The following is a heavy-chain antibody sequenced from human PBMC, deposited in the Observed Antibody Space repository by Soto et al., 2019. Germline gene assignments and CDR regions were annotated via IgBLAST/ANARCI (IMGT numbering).Heavy chain of an antibody. CDR2: ISSSASYM. CDR3: ARECVDTVTSITIPFDY. CDR1: GFTFSRCD. J-gene: IGHJ4*02. Sequence: GSLRLSCATPGFTFSRCDMNWVRQAPGKGLEWVSFISSSASYMYYADSVKGRFTISRDNSKKSLYLQMNSLRADDTAVYYCARECVDTVTSITIPFDYWGQGALVTVSS. D-gene: IGHD5-12*01. V-gene: IGHV3-21*01.